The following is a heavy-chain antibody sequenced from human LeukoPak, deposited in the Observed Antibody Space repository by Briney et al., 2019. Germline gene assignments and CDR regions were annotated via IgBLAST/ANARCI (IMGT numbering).Heavy chain of an antibody. CDR1: GGSISSSSYY. Sequence: PSETLSLTCTVSGGSISSSSYYWGWIRQPPGKGLEWIGEINHSGSTNYNPSLKSRVTISVDTSKNQFSLKLSSVTAADTAVYYCARGGAAAGIVRSLDYWGQGTLVTVSS. J-gene: IGHJ4*02. V-gene: IGHV4-39*07. CDR2: INHSGST. CDR3: ARGGAAAGIVRSLDY. D-gene: IGHD6-13*01.